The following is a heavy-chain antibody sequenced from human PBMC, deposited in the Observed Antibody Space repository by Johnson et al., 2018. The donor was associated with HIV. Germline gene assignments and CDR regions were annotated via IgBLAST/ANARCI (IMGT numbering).Heavy chain of an antibody. V-gene: IGHV3-30-3*01. D-gene: IGHD2-15*01. CDR3: ASLMRMGNAFDI. CDR2: ISYDGSNK. CDR1: GFTFSSYA. J-gene: IGHJ3*02. Sequence: QVQLVESGGGVVQPGRSLRLSCAASGFTFSSYAMHWVRQAPGQGLEWVAVISYDGSNKYYADSVKGRFTISRDNSKNTLYLQMNSLRAEDTAVYYCASLMRMGNAFDIWGQGTMVTFSS.